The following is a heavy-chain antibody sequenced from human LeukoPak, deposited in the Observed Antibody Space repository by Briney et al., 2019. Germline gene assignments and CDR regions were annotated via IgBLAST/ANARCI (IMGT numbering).Heavy chain of an antibody. CDR2: IIPIFGTA. CDR3: ARAPSDSSSSLLYYYYYMDV. CDR1: GGTFSSYA. V-gene: IGHV1-69*05. Sequence: SVKVSCKASGGTFSSYAISWVRQAPGQGLEWMGGIIPIFGTANYAQKFQGRVTITTDESTSTAYMELSSLRSEDTAVYYCARAPSDSSSSLLYYYYYMDVWGKGTTVTVSS. D-gene: IGHD6-6*01. J-gene: IGHJ6*03.